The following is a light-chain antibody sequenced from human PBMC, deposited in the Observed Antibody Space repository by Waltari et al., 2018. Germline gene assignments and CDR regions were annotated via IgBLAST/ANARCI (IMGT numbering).Light chain of an antibody. CDR3: QQYDGSAVT. V-gene: IGKV3-20*01. Sequence: IVLTQSPDTQSLSPGERATLSCRASQSVTSISLAWYQQKPGQAPRLLIYGTSSSATGFPDRVSGSGSGTDFTLTISRLEPEDFAVYHCQQYDGSAVTFGGGTKVEIK. CDR1: QSVTSIS. J-gene: IGKJ4*01. CDR2: GTS.